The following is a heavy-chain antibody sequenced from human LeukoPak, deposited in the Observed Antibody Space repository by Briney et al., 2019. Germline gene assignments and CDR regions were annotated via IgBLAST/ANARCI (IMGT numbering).Heavy chain of an antibody. CDR3: AKRGVVIRVILVGFHKEAYYFDS. CDR1: GFTFSSYA. CDR2: IRGRGGGT. J-gene: IGHJ4*02. Sequence: GGSLRLSCAAAGFTFSSYAMSWVRQAPGKGLEWVAGIRGRGGGTNYADSVEGRFTISRDNPRNTLYLQMNSLRAEDTAVYFCAKRGVVIRVILVGFHKEAYYFDSWGQGALVTVSS. D-gene: IGHD3-22*01. V-gene: IGHV3-23*01.